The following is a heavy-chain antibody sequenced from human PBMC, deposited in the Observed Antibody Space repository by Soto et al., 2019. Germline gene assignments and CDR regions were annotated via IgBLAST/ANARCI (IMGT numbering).Heavy chain of an antibody. V-gene: IGHV4-59*08. CDR1: GGSISSYD. CDR3: ARRIIALEIFDF. CDR2: IYYTGNT. J-gene: IGHJ4*02. D-gene: IGHD3-10*01. Sequence: SETQSVTCTVSGGSISSYDWSWIRQHPGKGLEWIGFIYYTGNTKYNPSLKSRVTISTDTSKSLFSLKLNSVTAADTAVYYCARRIIALEIFDFWGPGTVVTVSS.